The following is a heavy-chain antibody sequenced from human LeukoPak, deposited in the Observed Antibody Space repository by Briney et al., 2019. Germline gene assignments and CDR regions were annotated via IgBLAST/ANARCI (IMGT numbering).Heavy chain of an antibody. D-gene: IGHD2-2*02. Sequence: SETLSLTCAVYGGSFSGYYWSWIRQPLGKGLEWIGEINHSGSTNYNPSLKSRVTISVDTSKNQFSLKLSSVTAADTAVYYCARGSYCSSTSCYTGALDYWGQGTLVTVSS. CDR2: INHSGST. V-gene: IGHV4-34*01. CDR1: GGSFSGYY. CDR3: ARGSYCSSTSCYTGALDY. J-gene: IGHJ4*02.